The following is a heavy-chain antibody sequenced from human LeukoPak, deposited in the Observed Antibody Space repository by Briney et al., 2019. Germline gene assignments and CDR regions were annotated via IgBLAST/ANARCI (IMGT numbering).Heavy chain of an antibody. CDR2: IKQDGIET. D-gene: IGHD1-1*01. CDR3: AREPNYHWDY. J-gene: IGHJ4*02. Sequence: GGSLRLSCAASGFTFSSYWMTWVRQAPGKGREGVANIKQDGIETYYVDSVKGRFTISRDNAKNSLYLQMNTLRAEDTAVYYCAREPNYHWDYWGQGTLLTVSS. CDR1: GFTFSSYW. V-gene: IGHV3-7*01.